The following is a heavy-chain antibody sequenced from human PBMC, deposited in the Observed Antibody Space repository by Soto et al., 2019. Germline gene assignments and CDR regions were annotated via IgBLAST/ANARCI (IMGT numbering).Heavy chain of an antibody. J-gene: IGHJ6*02. D-gene: IGHD3-9*01. CDR2: IYYSGNT. Sequence: PSETLSLTCTVSGGSISSSSYYWGWIRQPPGKGLEWIGSIYYSGNTYYNPSLKSRVTISVDTSKNQFSLKLSSVTAADTAVYYCASGYDILTGYGRYYYYGMDVWGQGTTVTVSS. CDR3: ASGYDILTGYGRYYYYGMDV. V-gene: IGHV4-39*01. CDR1: GGSISSSSYY.